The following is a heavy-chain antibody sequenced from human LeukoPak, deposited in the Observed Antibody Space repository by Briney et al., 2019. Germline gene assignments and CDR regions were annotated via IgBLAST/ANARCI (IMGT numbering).Heavy chain of an antibody. J-gene: IGHJ3*02. V-gene: IGHV4-38-2*01. D-gene: IGHD1-26*01. CDR3: ARYIVSYPHDAFDI. CDR2: IYHSGTT. Sequence: SETLSLTCAVSGYSIGSGYYWGWIRQPPGKGLEWIGNIYHSGTTYYNPSLKSRVTISVDTSKKQFSLKLSSVTAADTAFYYCARYIVSYPHDAFDIWGQGTMVTVSS. CDR1: GYSIGSGYY.